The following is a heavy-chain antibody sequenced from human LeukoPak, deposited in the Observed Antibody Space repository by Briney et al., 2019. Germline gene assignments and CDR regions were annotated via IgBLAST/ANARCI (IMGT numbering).Heavy chain of an antibody. J-gene: IGHJ4*02. D-gene: IGHD5-18*01. CDR3: GRVALDTSMIHY. V-gene: IGHV3-48*03. CDR1: GFTFSSYE. CDR2: ISSSGTTI. Sequence: GGSLRLSCAPSGFTFSSYEMNWVRQAPGRGLEWVSYISSSGTTIYYADSVKGRFTISRDNAKNSLYLQMNSLRAEDTAVYYCGRVALDTSMIHYWGQGTLVTVSS.